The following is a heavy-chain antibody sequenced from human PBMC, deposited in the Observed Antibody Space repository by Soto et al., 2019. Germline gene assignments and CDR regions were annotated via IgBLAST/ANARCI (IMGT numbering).Heavy chain of an antibody. CDR1: GGSIISFY. Sequence: SETLSLTCTVAGGSIISFYWSWIRQPQGKGLEWIGYIYYSGSTNYNPSLKSRVTISVDTSKNQFSLKLSSVTAADTAVYYCARRAFCSSTSCYGSRGDYYYYMDVWGKGTTVTDSS. D-gene: IGHD2-2*01. CDR3: ARRAFCSSTSCYGSRGDYYYYMDV. CDR2: IYYSGST. V-gene: IGHV4-59*08. J-gene: IGHJ6*03.